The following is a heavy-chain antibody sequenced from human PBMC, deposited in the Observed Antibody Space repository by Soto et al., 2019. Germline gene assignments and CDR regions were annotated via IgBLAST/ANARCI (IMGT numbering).Heavy chain of an antibody. D-gene: IGHD3-16*02. CDR3: SLTLRVTLRLGELSLPSRMTHPDY. Sequence: SGTLSLTCTVSGVSISSYYWSWVRQPPGKGLEWIGYIYDSGSTNYNPSLMNRVSITVDTTKNQSSLMLSSVTAADTAVDYYSLTLRVTLRLGELSLPSRMTHPDYWGQGTPVTVS. J-gene: IGHJ4*02. CDR2: IYDSGST. V-gene: IGHV4-59*01. CDR1: GVSISSYY.